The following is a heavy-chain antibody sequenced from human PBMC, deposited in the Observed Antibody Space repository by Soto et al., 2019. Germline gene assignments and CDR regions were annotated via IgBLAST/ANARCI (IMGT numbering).Heavy chain of an antibody. D-gene: IGHD3-10*01. CDR2: IFHSGST. J-gene: IGHJ6*02. Sequence: PSESLSLTCPVSGGSINSGDYYWTWVRQPPGKGLEWIGNIFHSGSTYYTPSLQSRVTISLDTSKNHFSLKLCSVTPADTAVYYCARDRYYGSGTYYNFYSGMDVWGQGTTVTVSS. CDR3: ARDRYYGSGTYYNFYSGMDV. CDR1: GGSINSGDYY. V-gene: IGHV4-30-4*01.